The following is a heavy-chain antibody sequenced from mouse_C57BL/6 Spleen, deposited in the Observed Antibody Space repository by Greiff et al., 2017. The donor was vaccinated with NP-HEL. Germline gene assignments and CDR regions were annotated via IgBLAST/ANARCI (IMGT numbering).Heavy chain of an antibody. Sequence: VQLQESGAELARPGASVKLSCKASGYTFTSYGISWVKQRTGQGLEWIGEIYPRSGNTYYNEKFKGKATLTADKSSSTAYMELRSLTSEDSAVYFCARGLTGTPYYYAMDYWGQGTSGTVSS. CDR2: IYPRSGNT. V-gene: IGHV1-81*01. J-gene: IGHJ4*01. CDR3: ARGLTGTPYYYAMDY. CDR1: GYTFTSYG. D-gene: IGHD4-1*01.